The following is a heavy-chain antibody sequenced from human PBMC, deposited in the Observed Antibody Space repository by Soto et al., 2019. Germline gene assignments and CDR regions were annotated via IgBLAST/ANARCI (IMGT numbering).Heavy chain of an antibody. CDR3: ARPWLRRPD. CDR2: ISSSGSTK. D-gene: IGHD5-12*01. J-gene: IGHJ4*02. Sequence: PGGSLRLSCAASGFTFSSYSMNWVRQAPGKGLEWVSYISSSGSTKYYADSVKGRFTISRDNAKNSLYLQMNSLRAEDTAVYYCARPWLRRPDWGQGTLVTVSS. V-gene: IGHV3-48*01. CDR1: GFTFSSYS.